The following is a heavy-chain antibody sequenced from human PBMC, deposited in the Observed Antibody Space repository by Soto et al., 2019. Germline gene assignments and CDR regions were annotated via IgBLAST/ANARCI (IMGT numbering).Heavy chain of an antibody. V-gene: IGHV3-13*05. Sequence: EVQLVESGGGLVQPGGSLRLSCEASGFTFRNYDMHWVRQGTGKGLEWVSGISAAGDPDYADSVEGRFTISRENAQNSFFLQMNSLRVGDTAVYYCARTDRDFYGLELWGQGTTVIVSS. J-gene: IGHJ6*02. CDR2: ISAAGDP. CDR3: ARTDRDFYGLEL. CDR1: GFTFRNYD.